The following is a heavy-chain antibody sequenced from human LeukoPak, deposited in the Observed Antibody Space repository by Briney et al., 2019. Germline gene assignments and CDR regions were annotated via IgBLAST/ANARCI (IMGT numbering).Heavy chain of an antibody. J-gene: IGHJ4*02. CDR3: ARGPNSNWSGLDF. CDR1: GFTFSPYY. D-gene: IGHD6-6*01. CDR2: IFFDGSDK. V-gene: IGHV3-33*03. Sequence: GRSLRLSCVASGFTFSPYYMHWVRQTPGKGLEWVAVIFFDGSDKFYADSVKGRFTVSRDNAKNTLYLQVNNLRAEDTAVYYCARGPNSNWSGLDFWGQGTLLTVSS.